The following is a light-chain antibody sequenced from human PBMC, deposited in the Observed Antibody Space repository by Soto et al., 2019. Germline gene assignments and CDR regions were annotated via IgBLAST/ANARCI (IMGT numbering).Light chain of an antibody. CDR3: QQYGSSPRT. CDR1: QTVRNNY. V-gene: IGKV3-20*01. Sequence: KQSPGTLSLSPGERATLSCRASQTVRNNYLAWYQQKHGQTPRLLIYGASFRATGIPDRFSGSESGTDLTITFSRLEPEDGEVYDGQQYGSSPRTFGQGTKVDIK. CDR2: GAS. J-gene: IGKJ1*01.